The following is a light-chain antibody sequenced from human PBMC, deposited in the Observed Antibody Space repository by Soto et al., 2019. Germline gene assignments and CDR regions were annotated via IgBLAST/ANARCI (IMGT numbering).Light chain of an antibody. V-gene: IGLV2-8*01. Sequence: QSALTQPPSASGSPGQSVTISCTGTSSDVGGYKYVSWYQQHPGKDPKLKIYEVTKRPSGVPDRFSGSKSGNAASLTVSGLQDEDEAVYYCSSYAGSNNLYVFGTVTKLTVL. CDR1: SSDVGGYKY. J-gene: IGLJ1*01. CDR3: SSYAGSNNLYV. CDR2: EVT.